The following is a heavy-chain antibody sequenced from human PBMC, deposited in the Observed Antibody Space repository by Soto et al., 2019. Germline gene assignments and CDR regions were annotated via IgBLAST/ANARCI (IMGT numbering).Heavy chain of an antibody. CDR3: ASDRVCYDSSGYWEDY. CDR2: IIPILGIA. D-gene: IGHD3-22*01. J-gene: IGHJ4*02. Sequence: QVQLVQSGAEVKKPGSSVKVSCKASGGTFSSYPISWVRQAPGQGLEWMGRIIPILGIANYAQKFQGRVTITADKXTXQGDMELSSRRSEDTDVYYCASDRVCYDSSGYWEDYWGQGTLVTVSS. V-gene: IGHV1-69*02. CDR1: GGTFSSYP.